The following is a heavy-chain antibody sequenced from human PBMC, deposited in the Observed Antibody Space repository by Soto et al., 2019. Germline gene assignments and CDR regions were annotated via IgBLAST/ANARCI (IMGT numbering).Heavy chain of an antibody. J-gene: IGHJ6*02. CDR1: GGTFSSYA. D-gene: IGHD3-3*01. V-gene: IGHV1-69*12. CDR2: IIPIFGTA. Sequence: QVQLVQSGAEVKKPGSSVKVSCKASGGTFSSYAISWVRQAPGQGLEWMGGIIPIFGTANYAQKFQGRVTNTADESTSTAYMELGRLRSEDTAVYYCARVSTIFGVGHYYGMDGWGQGATVTVSS. CDR3: ARVSTIFGVGHYYGMDG.